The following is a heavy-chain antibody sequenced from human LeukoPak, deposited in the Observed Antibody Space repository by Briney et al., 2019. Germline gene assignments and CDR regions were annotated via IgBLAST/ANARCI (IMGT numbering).Heavy chain of an antibody. V-gene: IGHV3-21*01. J-gene: IGHJ3*02. CDR1: GFTVSSNY. Sequence: GGSLRLSCAASGFTVSSNYMSWVRQAPGKGLEWVSPISSSSSYIYYADSVKGRFTISRDNAKNSPYLQMNSLRAEDTAVYYCAREDGEWELLRTSDAFDIWGQGTMVTVSS. D-gene: IGHD1-26*01. CDR2: ISSSSSYI. CDR3: AREDGEWELLRTSDAFDI.